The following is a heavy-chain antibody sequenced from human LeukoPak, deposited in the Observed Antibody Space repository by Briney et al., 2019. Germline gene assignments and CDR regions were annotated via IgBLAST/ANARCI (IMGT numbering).Heavy chain of an antibody. V-gene: IGHV3-64*01. CDR3: ARELGSSGVFGFFDY. D-gene: IGHD2-15*01. Sequence: PGGSLRLSCAASGFTFSIYVMHWVRRAPGKGLEYVSAISPNGVDTYYANSVKGRFTISRDNSKNILYLQMGSLRTEDQAVYYCARELGSSGVFGFFDYWGQGALVTVSS. CDR1: GFTFSIYV. CDR2: ISPNGVDT. J-gene: IGHJ4*02.